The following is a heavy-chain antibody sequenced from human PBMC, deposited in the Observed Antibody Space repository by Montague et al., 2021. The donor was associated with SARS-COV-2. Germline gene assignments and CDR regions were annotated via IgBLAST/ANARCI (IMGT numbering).Heavy chain of an antibody. Sequence: SLRLSGAASGFTFNTYGMSWVRQAPGQGLEWVSCISGSGGTYYAGSVKGRFAISRDTSNNTLYLQMNSLRAEDTAIYYCAKQRGTITTTFDYWGQGSLVTVSS. CDR3: AKQRGTITTTFDY. D-gene: IGHD1-1*01. CDR2: ISGSGGT. J-gene: IGHJ4*02. CDR1: GFTFNTYG. V-gene: IGHV3-23*01.